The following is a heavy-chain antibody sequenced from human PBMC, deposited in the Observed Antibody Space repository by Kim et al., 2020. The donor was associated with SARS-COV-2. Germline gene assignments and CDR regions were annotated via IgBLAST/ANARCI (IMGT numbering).Heavy chain of an antibody. CDR3: AKDIKSYFDWLLFAGGYGMDV. CDR2: ISWDGGST. Sequence: GGSLRLSCAASGFTFDDYTMHWVRQAPGKGLEWVSLISWDGGSTYYADSVKGRFTISRDNSKNSLYLQMNSLRTEDTALYYCAKDIKSYFDWLLFAGGYGMDVWGQGTTVTVSS. CDR1: GFTFDDYT. J-gene: IGHJ6*02. D-gene: IGHD3-9*01. V-gene: IGHV3-43*01.